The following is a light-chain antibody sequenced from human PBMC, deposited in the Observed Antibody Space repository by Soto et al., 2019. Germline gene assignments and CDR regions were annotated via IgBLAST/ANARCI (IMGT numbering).Light chain of an antibody. CDR2: GNR. Sequence: QSVQTQPPSVSGAPGQRVTISCTGSSSNIGPGYDVHWYQQLPGTAPKPLIYGNRNRPSGVPDRFSGSKSGTSASLAITRLQAEDEADYYCQSYDSSLSGHVVFGGGTKRTVL. J-gene: IGLJ2*01. CDR1: SSNIGPGYD. V-gene: IGLV1-40*01. CDR3: QSYDSSLSGHVV.